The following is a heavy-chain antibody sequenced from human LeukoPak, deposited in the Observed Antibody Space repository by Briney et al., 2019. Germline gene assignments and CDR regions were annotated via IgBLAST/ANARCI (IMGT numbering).Heavy chain of an antibody. J-gene: IGHJ4*02. D-gene: IGHD6-13*01. CDR1: GFTFSSYA. CDR3: AKARAGIAAAGGVDFDY. CDR2: ISGSGGST. V-gene: IGHV3-23*01. Sequence: GGSLRLSCAASGFTFSSYAMHWVRQAPGRGLEWVSAISGSGGSTYYADSVKGRFTISRDNSKNTLYLQMNSLRAEDTAVYYCAKARAGIAAAGGVDFDYWGQGTLVTVSS.